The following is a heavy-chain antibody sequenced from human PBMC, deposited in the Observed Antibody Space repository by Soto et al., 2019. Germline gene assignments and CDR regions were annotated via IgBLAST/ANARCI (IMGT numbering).Heavy chain of an antibody. CDR3: ASXRSYYYDSSPIDDAFDI. V-gene: IGHV5-51*01. Sequence: GESLKISCKGSGYSFTIYWIGWVRQMPGKGLEWMGIIYPGDSDTRYSPSFQGQVTISADKSISTAYLQWSSLKASDTAMYYCASXRSYYYDSSPIDDAFDIWGQGTMVTVSS. CDR2: IYPGDSDT. J-gene: IGHJ3*02. D-gene: IGHD3-22*01. CDR1: GYSFTIYW.